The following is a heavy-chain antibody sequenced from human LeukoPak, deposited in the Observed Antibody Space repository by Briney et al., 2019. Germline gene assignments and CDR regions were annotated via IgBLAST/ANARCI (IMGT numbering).Heavy chain of an antibody. Sequence: PSETLSLTCTVSGDFISSSSYYWAWIRQPPGKGLEWIGSIYYSGTTYYNPSLKSRVTISVDTSRSQFSLKVGSVTAADTAVYYCARHRRYTTGSEEYDYWGQGNMVTVSS. D-gene: IGHD2-8*02. J-gene: IGHJ4*02. CDR1: GDFISSSSYY. CDR3: ARHRRYTTGSEEYDY. V-gene: IGHV4-39*01. CDR2: IYYSGTT.